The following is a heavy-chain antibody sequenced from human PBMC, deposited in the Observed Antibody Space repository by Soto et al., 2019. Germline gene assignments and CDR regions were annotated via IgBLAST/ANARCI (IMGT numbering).Heavy chain of an antibody. CDR1: GYTFTSYG. CDR2: ISAYNGNT. CDR3: ARDQAITMIVESLGGYYYYGMDV. Sequence: GASVKVSCKASGYTFTSYGISWGRQAPGQGVGGMGWISAYNGNTNYAQKLQGRVTMTTDTSTSTAYMELRSLRSDDTAVYYCARDQAITMIVESLGGYYYYGMDVWGQGTTVTVSS. J-gene: IGHJ6*02. V-gene: IGHV1-18*01. D-gene: IGHD3-22*01.